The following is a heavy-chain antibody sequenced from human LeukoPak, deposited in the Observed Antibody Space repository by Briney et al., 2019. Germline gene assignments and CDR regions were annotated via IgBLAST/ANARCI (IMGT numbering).Heavy chain of an antibody. CDR2: ISSSGSTI. CDR3: AKDRFYYDSSGLDP. D-gene: IGHD3-22*01. J-gene: IGHJ5*02. Sequence: GGSLRLSCAASGFTFSSHEMNWVRQAPGKGLEWVSYISSSGSTIYYADSVKGRFTISRDNSKNTLYLQMNSLRAEDTAVYYCAKDRFYYDSSGLDPWGQGTLVTVSS. CDR1: GFTFSSHE. V-gene: IGHV3-48*03.